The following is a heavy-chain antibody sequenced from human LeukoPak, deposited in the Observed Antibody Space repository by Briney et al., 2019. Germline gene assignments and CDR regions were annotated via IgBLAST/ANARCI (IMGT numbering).Heavy chain of an antibody. CDR2: IYPYTGAT. Sequence: GASVKVSCKASGYTFSGTGWYLYWLRQAPGQGLECMGWIYPYTGATRYAQKFQGRVAMTRDTSISTAYMELSRLRPDDTAVYYCARDGPAQMVDFDYWGQGTLVTVSS. CDR3: ARDGPAQMVDFDY. V-gene: IGHV1-2*02. J-gene: IGHJ4*02. D-gene: IGHD3-10*01. CDR1: GYTFSGTGWY.